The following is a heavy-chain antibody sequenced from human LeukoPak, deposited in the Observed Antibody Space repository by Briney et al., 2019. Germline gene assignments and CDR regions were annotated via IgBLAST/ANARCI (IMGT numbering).Heavy chain of an antibody. V-gene: IGHV4-39*01. J-gene: IGHJ1*01. CDR3: ARRRYYDGSGYLE. D-gene: IGHD3-22*01. CDR2: IYYSGRT. Sequence: PSETLSLTCSVSGDSVSRSDPYWDWIRQPPGKGLGWIGTIYYSGRTYYSPSLKSRVTMSVDPSNNQFSLNLRSVTAADTAVYYCARRRYYDGSGYLEWGQGTLLSVSS. CDR1: GDSVSRSDPY.